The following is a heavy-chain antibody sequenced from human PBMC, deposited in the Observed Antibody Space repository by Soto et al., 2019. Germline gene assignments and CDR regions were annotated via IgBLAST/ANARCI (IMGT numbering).Heavy chain of an antibody. J-gene: IGHJ4*02. Sequence: QVQLQESGPGLVKPSGTLSLTCAVSGGSFTSNNWWTWVRQPPGQGLEWIGEIYRTGSTNYNPSLKRRATISLDKSENQFSLKVTSLTAADTAVYYCASRDPGTSVDYWGQGTLVTVSS. CDR3: ASRDPGTSVDY. V-gene: IGHV4-4*02. D-gene: IGHD1-7*01. CDR2: IYRTGST. CDR1: GGSFTSNNW.